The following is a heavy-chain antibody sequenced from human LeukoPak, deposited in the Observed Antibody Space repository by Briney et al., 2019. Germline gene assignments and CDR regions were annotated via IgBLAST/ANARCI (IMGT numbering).Heavy chain of an antibody. V-gene: IGHV3-21*01. CDR3: ARDLGSIAVAGTWDY. D-gene: IGHD6-19*01. CDR1: GGSISSSSYY. J-gene: IGHJ4*02. Sequence: ETLSLTCTVSGGSISSSSYYWGWVRQAPGKGLEWVSSISSSSSYIYYADSVKGRFTISRDNAKNSLYLQMNSLRAEDTAVYYCARDLGSIAVAGTWDYWGQGTLVTVSS. CDR2: ISSSSSYI.